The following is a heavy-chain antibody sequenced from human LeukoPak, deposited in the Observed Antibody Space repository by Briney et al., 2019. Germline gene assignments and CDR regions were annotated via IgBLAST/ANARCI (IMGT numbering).Heavy chain of an antibody. CDR3: ARVDFGDSSGPPFDY. CDR1: GLTFSDYY. V-gene: IGHV3-33*08. Sequence: GGSLRLSCAASGLTFSDYYMSWIRQAPGKGLEWVAVIWYDGSNKYYADPVKGRFTISRDNSKNTLYLQMNSLRAEDTAVYYCARVDFGDSSGPPFDYWGQGTLVTVSS. CDR2: IWYDGSNK. J-gene: IGHJ4*02. D-gene: IGHD3-22*01.